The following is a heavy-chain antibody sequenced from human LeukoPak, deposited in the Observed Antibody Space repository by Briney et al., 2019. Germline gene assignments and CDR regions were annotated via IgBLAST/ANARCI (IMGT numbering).Heavy chain of an antibody. V-gene: IGHV1-18*01. CDR2: ISAYNGNT. D-gene: IGHD4-17*01. CDR1: GYTFTSYG. Sequence: ASVKVSCKASGYTFTSYGISWVRRAPGQGLEWMGWISAYNGNTNYAQKLQGRVTMTTDTSTSTAYMELRSLRSDDTAVYYCARGWVDYEDPYYYYYYYMDVWGKGTTVTVSS. J-gene: IGHJ6*03. CDR3: ARGWVDYEDPYYYYYYYMDV.